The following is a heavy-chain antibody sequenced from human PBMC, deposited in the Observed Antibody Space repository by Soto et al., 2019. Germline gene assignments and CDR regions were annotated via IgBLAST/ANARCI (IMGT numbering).Heavy chain of an antibody. CDR2: IKEDGSDK. CDR3: ARALIRGPIFFDY. V-gene: IGHV3-7*05. J-gene: IGHJ4*02. CDR1: GFTFSTYW. D-gene: IGHD4-17*01. Sequence: GGSLRLSCAASGFTFSTYWMTWVRQAPGKGLEWVANIKEDGSDKYYSTSLKTRLTISKDTSKNQVVLTMTNMDPVDTATYYCARALIRGPIFFDYWGQGTLVTVSS.